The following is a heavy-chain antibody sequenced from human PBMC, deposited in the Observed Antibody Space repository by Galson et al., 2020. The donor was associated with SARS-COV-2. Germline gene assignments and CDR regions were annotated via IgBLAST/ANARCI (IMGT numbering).Heavy chain of an antibody. V-gene: IGHV3-30*04. Sequence: GESLKISCAASGFTFSSYVMHWVRQAPGKGLEWVAVISYDGSNKYYADSVKGRFTISRDNSKNTLYLQMNSLRAEDTAVYYCARGSLFGYGFGDYWGQGTLVTVSS. D-gene: IGHD5-18*01. CDR2: ISYDGSNK. J-gene: IGHJ4*02. CDR3: ARGSLFGYGFGDY. CDR1: GFTFSSYV.